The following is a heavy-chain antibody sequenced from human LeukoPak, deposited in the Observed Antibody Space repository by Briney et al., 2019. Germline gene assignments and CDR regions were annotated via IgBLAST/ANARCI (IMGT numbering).Heavy chain of an antibody. CDR2: ISAYNGNT. Sequence: ASVKVSSKASGYTFTSGGISWVRQAPRQGIEWMGWISAYNGNTNYVQKLQGRVTMTTDTSTSTAYMELRSLRSDDTAVYYCARDLDGSGSYYTDYWGQGTLVTVSS. D-gene: IGHD3-10*01. CDR3: ARDLDGSGSYYTDY. J-gene: IGHJ4*02. CDR1: GYTFTSGG. V-gene: IGHV1-18*01.